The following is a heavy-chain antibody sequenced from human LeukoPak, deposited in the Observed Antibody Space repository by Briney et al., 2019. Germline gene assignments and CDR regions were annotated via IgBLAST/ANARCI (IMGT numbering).Heavy chain of an antibody. CDR1: GFTFTSYS. D-gene: IGHD3-10*01. V-gene: IGHV3-23*01. J-gene: IGHJ4*02. Sequence: GGSLRLSCAASGFTFTSYSMNWVRQAPGKGLEWVSTISGGGGSTYYADSVKGRFTSSRDNSNNTLYLQMNNLRAEDTAAYYWAKGSFWGQETLVTVSS. CDR3: AKGSF. CDR2: ISGGGGST.